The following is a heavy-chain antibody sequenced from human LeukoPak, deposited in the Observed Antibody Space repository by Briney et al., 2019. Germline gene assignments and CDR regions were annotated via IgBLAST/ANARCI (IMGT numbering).Heavy chain of an antibody. CDR1: GYTFTGYY. V-gene: IGHV1-2*02. D-gene: IGHD2-15*01. J-gene: IGHJ4*02. CDR3: ARAYCSGGSCYLLDY. Sequence: ASVTVSCKASGYTFTGYYMHWVRQAPGQGLEWMGWINPNSGGTNYAQKVQGRVTMTRDTSISTAYMELSRLRSDDTAVYYCARAYCSGGSCYLLDYWGQGTLVTVSS. CDR2: INPNSGGT.